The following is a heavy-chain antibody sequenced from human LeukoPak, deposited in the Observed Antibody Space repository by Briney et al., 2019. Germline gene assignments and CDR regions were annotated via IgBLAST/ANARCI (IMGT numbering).Heavy chain of an antibody. CDR1: GFTVSSNY. J-gene: IGHJ6*02. D-gene: IGHD3-22*01. Sequence: GGSLRLSCAASGFTVSSNYMSWVRQAPGKGLEWVSVIYSGGSTYYADSVKGRFTISRDNSKNSLYLQMNSLRAEDTAVYYCARDTYYYNSSAFYHYYYGMDVWGQGTTVTVSS. CDR3: ARDTYYYNSSAFYHYYYGMDV. CDR2: IYSGGST. V-gene: IGHV3-53*01.